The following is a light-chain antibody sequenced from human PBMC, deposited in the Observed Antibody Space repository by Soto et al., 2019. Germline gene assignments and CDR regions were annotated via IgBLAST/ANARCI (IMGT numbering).Light chain of an antibody. CDR2: GAS. Sequence: PGERGTLSCRASQSVSSSNFAWYQQKHAQAPRLLIYGASRRAPGIPERFSGSGSGTDFTLTISRLDTEDFAVYYCQQYGSSPWTGGQGTTGDIK. CDR1: QSVSSSN. J-gene: IGKJ1*01. CDR3: QQYGSSPWT. V-gene: IGKV3-20*01.